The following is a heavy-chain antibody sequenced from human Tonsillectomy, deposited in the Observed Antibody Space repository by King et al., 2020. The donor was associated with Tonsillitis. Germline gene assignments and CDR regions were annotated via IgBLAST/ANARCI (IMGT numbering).Heavy chain of an antibody. CDR1: GGFISVGAYY. CDR2: IYNSENT. V-gene: IGHV4-31*03. CDR3: ARYEGGVFDP. J-gene: IGHJ5*02. D-gene: IGHD2-15*01. Sequence: VQLQESGPVLVKPSQTLSLTCTVSGGFISVGAYYWSWIRQHPGNCLEWSGYIYNSENTYYNPSLKSRLTISLDTSKNQFSLRLRSATAADTAVYYCARYEGGVFDPWGQGTLVTVSS.